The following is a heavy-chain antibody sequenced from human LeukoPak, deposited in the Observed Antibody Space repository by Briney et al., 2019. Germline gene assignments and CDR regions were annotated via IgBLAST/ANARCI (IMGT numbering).Heavy chain of an antibody. CDR3: ARDGYRLSGYFYYMDV. V-gene: IGHV1-8*01. J-gene: IGHJ6*03. Sequence: GASVKVSCKVSGYTLTELSMHWVRQATGQGLEWMGWMNPNSGNTGYAQKFQGRVTMTTDTSTSTAYMELRSLRSDDTAVYYCARDGYRLSGYFYYMDVWGKGTTVTVSS. CDR1: GYTLTELS. CDR2: MNPNSGNT. D-gene: IGHD2-2*03.